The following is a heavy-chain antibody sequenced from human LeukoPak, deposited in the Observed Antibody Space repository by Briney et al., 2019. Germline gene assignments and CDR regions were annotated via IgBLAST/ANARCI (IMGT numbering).Heavy chain of an antibody. Sequence: ASVKVSCKASGYTFTGYYMHWVRQAPGQGLEWMGIINPSGGSTSYAQKFQGRVTMTRDTSTSTVYMELSSLGSEDTAVYYCARNYHDYGGPFDYWGQGTLVTVSS. J-gene: IGHJ4*02. CDR2: INPSGGST. D-gene: IGHD4-23*01. CDR3: ARNYHDYGGPFDY. CDR1: GYTFTGYY. V-gene: IGHV1-46*01.